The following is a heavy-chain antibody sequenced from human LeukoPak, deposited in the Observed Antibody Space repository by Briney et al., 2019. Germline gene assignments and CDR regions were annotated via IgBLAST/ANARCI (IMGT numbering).Heavy chain of an antibody. Sequence: SQTLSLTCTVSGGSIIRGASYWSWVRHHPGKGLEWIGYISNSGTTYYNPSLKSRVIMSSDASKNQFSLQLSSVTAADSAVYYCAREPYYSRAHSPSGRLGYGIDVWGQGTTVTVSS. V-gene: IGHV4-31*03. CDR3: AREPYYSRAHSPSGRLGYGIDV. CDR1: GGSIIRGASY. CDR2: ISNSGTT. J-gene: IGHJ6*02. D-gene: IGHD3-10*01.